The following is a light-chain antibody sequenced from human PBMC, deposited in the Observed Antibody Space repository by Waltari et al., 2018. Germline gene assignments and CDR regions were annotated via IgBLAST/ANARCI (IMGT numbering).Light chain of an antibody. J-gene: IGLJ3*02. CDR3: GVWDRGLTNME. CDR1: SSNIGENY. CDR2: DKD. Sequence: QSVLTQPPSVSAAPGQTVTISCSGSSSNIGENYVSWYQHLPGTAPKLVIRDKDQRPAGIPDRFYASKSGTLATLGMTGLQTGDEADYYCGVWDRGLTNMEFGGGTKLTVL. V-gene: IGLV1-51*01.